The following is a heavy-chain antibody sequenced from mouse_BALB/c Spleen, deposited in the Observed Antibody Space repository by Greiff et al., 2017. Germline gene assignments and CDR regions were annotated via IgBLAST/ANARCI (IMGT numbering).Heavy chain of an antibody. CDR1: GFTFTDYY. CDR2: IRNKANGYTT. Sequence: DVKLVESGGGLVQPGGSLRLSCATSGFTFTDYYMSWVRQPPGKALEWLGFIRNKANGYTTEYSASVKGRFTISRDNSQSILYLQMNTLRAEDSATYYCARDIFDGYPFAYWGQGTLVTVSA. J-gene: IGHJ3*01. CDR3: ARDIFDGYPFAY. V-gene: IGHV7-3*02. D-gene: IGHD2-3*01.